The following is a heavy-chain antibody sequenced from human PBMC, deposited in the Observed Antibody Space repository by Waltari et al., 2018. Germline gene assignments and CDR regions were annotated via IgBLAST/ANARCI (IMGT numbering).Heavy chain of an antibody. D-gene: IGHD6-13*01. J-gene: IGHJ4*02. CDR2: IWYDGSNK. CDR1: GFPFSSYG. V-gene: IGHV3-30*18. CDR3: AKEGSAAGHFDY. Sequence: QVQLVASGGGVVQPGRSLRLSCAASGFPFSSYGMHWVRQAPGKGLEWVAVIWYDGSNKYYADSVKGRFTISRDNSKNTLYLQMNSLRAEDTAMYYCAKEGSAAGHFDYWGQGTLVTVSS.